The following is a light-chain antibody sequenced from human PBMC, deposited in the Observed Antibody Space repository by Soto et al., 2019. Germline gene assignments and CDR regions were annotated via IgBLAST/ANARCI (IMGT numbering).Light chain of an antibody. J-gene: IGKJ1*01. CDR1: HGISNY. CDR3: QKYKSAPRT. V-gene: IGKV1-27*01. CDR2: AAS. Sequence: DIQMTQSPSSLSPSVGYRVTITCRASHGISNYLAWYHQKPGKVPKLLIYAASTLQSEVPSRFSGSGSGTDFNLTIISLQPEDVATYYCQKYKSAPRTFGKGTKVEIK.